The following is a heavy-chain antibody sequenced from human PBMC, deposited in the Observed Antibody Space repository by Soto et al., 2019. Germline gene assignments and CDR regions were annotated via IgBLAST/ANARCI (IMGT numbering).Heavy chain of an antibody. CDR3: ARGGGRTAVDY. V-gene: IGHV4-59*01. D-gene: IGHD6-13*01. CDR2: IYYSGST. J-gene: IGHJ4*02. CDR1: GGSISSYY. Sequence: PSETLSLTCTVSGGSISSYYWSWIRQPPGKGLEWIGYIYYSGSTNYNPSLKSRVTISVDTSKNQFSLKLSSVTAADTAVYYCARGGGRTAVDYWGQGTLVTVSS.